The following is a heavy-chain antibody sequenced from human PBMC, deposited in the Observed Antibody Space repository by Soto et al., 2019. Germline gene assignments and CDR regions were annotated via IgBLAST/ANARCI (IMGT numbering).Heavy chain of an antibody. J-gene: IGHJ4*02. Sequence: QPQGKGLEWIGSIYYSGSTYYNPSLKSRVTISVDNSKNTLYLQMGSLRAEDMAVYYCARGGSDYYFDYWGQGTLVTVSS. CDR2: IYYSGST. D-gene: IGHD2-21*02. V-gene: IGHV4-39*01. CDR3: ARGGSDYYFDY.